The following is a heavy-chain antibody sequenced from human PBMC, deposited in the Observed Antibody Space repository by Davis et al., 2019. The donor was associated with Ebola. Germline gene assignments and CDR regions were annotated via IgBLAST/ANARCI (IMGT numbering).Heavy chain of an antibody. CDR1: GGTFSTYA. V-gene: IGHV1-69*06. CDR2: IIPIFGTA. CDR3: AGDYGDSYGVFYYGLDV. Sequence: SVKVSCKASGGTFSTYAISWVRQAPGQGLEWMGGIIPIFGTANYAQKFQGRVTFTADKSPSTAYMELSSLRSEDTAVYYCAGDYGDSYGVFYYGLDVWGQGTTVTVSS. J-gene: IGHJ6*02. D-gene: IGHD4-17*01.